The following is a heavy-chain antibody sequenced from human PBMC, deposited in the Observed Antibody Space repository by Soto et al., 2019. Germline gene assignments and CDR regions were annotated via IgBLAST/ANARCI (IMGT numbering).Heavy chain of an antibody. D-gene: IGHD3-10*01. CDR2: INHGGTS. CDR3: RKWFEDLFSDT. Sequence: PSETLSLTCAVYNGSFSAYYWSWVRQPPGKGLEWIGEINHGGTSNFNPSLKSRVTISVDPSAKQVSLTLRSVTAADAAVYYCRKWFEDLFSDTWGRGTLVPVSS. V-gene: IGHV4-34*01. CDR1: NGSFSAYY. J-gene: IGHJ4*02.